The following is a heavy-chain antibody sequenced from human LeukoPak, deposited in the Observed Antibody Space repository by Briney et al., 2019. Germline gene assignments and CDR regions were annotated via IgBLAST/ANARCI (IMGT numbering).Heavy chain of an antibody. CDR3: ARSMMVRGVTKYFDY. CDR2: FDPEDGET. Sequence: GASVKVSCKVSGYTLTELSMHWVRQAPGKGLEWMGGFDPEDGETIYAQKFQGRVTMTRDTSISTAYMELSRLRSDDTAVYYCARSMMVRGVTKYFDYWGQGTLATVSS. J-gene: IGHJ4*02. V-gene: IGHV1-24*01. CDR1: GYTLTELS. D-gene: IGHD3-10*01.